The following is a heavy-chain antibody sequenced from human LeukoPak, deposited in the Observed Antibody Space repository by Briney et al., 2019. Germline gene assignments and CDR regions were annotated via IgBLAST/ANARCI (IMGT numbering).Heavy chain of an antibody. CDR2: IYTSGST. D-gene: IGHD3-22*01. CDR3: ARGGPGYYDSSGYYLVVGAFDI. Sequence: PSETLSLTCTVSGGSISSYYWSWIRQPAGKGLEWIGRIYTSGSTNYNPSLKSRVTISVDTSKNQFSLKLSSVTAADTAVYYCARGGPGYYDSSGYYLVVGAFDIWGQGTMVTVSS. V-gene: IGHV4-4*07. CDR1: GGSISSYY. J-gene: IGHJ3*02.